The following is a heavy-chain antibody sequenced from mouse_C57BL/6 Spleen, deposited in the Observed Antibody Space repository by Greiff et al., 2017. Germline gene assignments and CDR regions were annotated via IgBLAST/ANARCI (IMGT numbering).Heavy chain of an antibody. CDR3: ARNWDAGLDY. D-gene: IGHD4-1*01. V-gene: IGHV5-17*01. Sequence: EVQLVESGGGLVKPGGSLKLSCAASGFTFSDYGMHWVRQAPEKGLEWVAYISSGSSTIYYADTVKGRFTISRDDAKNTLFLQMTSLRSEDTAMYYCARNWDAGLDYWGQGTTLTVSS. CDR1: GFTFSDYG. J-gene: IGHJ2*01. CDR2: ISSGSSTI.